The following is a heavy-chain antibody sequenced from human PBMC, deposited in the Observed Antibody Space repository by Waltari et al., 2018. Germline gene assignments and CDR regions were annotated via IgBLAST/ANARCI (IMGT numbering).Heavy chain of an antibody. J-gene: IGHJ3*02. D-gene: IGHD1-26*01. CDR3: AKDRELRPKFDAFDI. CDR1: GFTFSSYG. CDR2: IWYDGSNK. Sequence: QVQLVESGGGVVQPGRSLRLSCAASGFTFSSYGMHWVRQAPGKGLEWVAVIWYDGSNKYYADSGKGRFTISRDKSKNTLYLQMNSLRAEDTAMYYCAKDRELRPKFDAFDIWGQGTMVTVSS. V-gene: IGHV3-30*18.